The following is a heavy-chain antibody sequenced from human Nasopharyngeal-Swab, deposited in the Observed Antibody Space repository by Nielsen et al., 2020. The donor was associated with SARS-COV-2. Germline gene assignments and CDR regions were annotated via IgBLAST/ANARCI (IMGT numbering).Heavy chain of an antibody. J-gene: IGHJ6*03. CDR3: ARDTPEDTTLVTAYYYYMDV. Sequence: SVKVSCKASGGTFSNYAISWVRQAPGQGLEWMGRTIPILGLGNYAQKFLGRVTITADKSTNTAYMELSSLSSEDTAVYYCARDTPEDTTLVTAYYYYMDVWGKGTTVIVSS. CDR2: TIPILGLG. D-gene: IGHD5-18*01. V-gene: IGHV1-69*04. CDR1: GGTFSNYA.